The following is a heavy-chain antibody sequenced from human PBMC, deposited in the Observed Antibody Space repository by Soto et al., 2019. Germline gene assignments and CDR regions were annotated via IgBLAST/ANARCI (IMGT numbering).Heavy chain of an antibody. CDR3: ARDPPYGDYSGAFDI. V-gene: IGHV3-30-3*01. J-gene: IGHJ3*02. Sequence: QVQLVESGGGVVQPGRSLRLSCAASGFTFSSYAMHWVRQAPGKGLEWVAVISYDGSNKYYADSVKGRFTISRDNSKNTLYLQMNSLRAEDTAVYYCARDPPYGDYSGAFDIWGQGTMVTVSS. CDR1: GFTFSSYA. CDR2: ISYDGSNK. D-gene: IGHD4-17*01.